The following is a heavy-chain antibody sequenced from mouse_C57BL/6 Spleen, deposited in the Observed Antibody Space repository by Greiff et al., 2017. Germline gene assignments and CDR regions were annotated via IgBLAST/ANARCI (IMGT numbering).Heavy chain of an antibody. D-gene: IGHD2-5*01. V-gene: IGHV1-81*01. CDR1: GYTFTSYG. CDR3: ATLYYSNYEGYAMDY. Sequence: VQLQQSGAELARPGASVKLSCKASGYTFTSYGISWVKQRTGQGLEWIGEIYPRSGNTYYNEKFKGKAPLTADKSSSTAYMELRSLTSEDASVYFCATLYYSNYEGYAMDYWGQGTSVTVSS. J-gene: IGHJ4*01. CDR2: IYPRSGNT.